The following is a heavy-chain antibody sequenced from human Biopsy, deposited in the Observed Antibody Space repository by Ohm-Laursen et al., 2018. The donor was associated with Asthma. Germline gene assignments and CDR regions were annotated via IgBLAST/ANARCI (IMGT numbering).Heavy chain of an antibody. CDR3: AKGFSSTSCYGICYYYVMDV. D-gene: IGHD2-2*01. CDR1: GFSVSSNC. J-gene: IGHJ6*02. V-gene: IGHV3-53*01. CDR2: IYSGGST. Sequence: SLRLSCAASGFSVSSNCMSWVRQAPGKGLERVSVIYSGGSTYYADSVKGRFTISRDNSKNTLYLQMNSLRAEDTAVYYCAKGFSSTSCYGICYYYVMDVWGQGTTVTVSS.